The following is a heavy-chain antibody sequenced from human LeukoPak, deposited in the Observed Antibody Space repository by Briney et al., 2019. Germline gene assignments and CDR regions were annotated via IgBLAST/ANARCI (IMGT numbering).Heavy chain of an antibody. CDR3: AREANYYGSGSYFEGTFDY. CDR1: GVSITTYY. D-gene: IGHD3-10*01. V-gene: IGHV4-59*13. Sequence: SETLSLTCTVSGVSITTYYWSWIRQPPGKGLEWSGYIYHSGSTNYNPSLKSRVTISVDTSKNEFSLKLTSVPAADTAVYYCAREANYYGSGSYFEGTFDYWGQGPLVTVS. CDR2: IYHSGST. J-gene: IGHJ4*02.